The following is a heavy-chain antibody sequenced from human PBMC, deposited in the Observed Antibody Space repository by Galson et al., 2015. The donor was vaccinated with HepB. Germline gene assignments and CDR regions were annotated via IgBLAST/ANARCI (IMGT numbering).Heavy chain of an antibody. D-gene: IGHD6-19*01. CDR1: GGSISSYY. CDR2: IYYSGST. V-gene: IGHV4-59*01. J-gene: IGHJ5*02. Sequence: QVQLQESGPGLVKPSETLSLTCTVSGGSISSYYWSWIRQPPGKGLEWIGYIYYSGSTNYNPSPKSRVTISVDTSKNQFSLKLSSVTAADTAVYYCARVSSGWLGLGPWGQGTLVTVSS. CDR3: ARVSSGWLGLGP.